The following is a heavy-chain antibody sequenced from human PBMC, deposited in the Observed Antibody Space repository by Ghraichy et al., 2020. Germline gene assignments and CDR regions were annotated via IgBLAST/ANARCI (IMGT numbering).Heavy chain of an antibody. CDR2: IYYSGST. V-gene: IGHV4-59*01. D-gene: IGHD5-12*01. Sequence: SETLSLTCTVSGGSISSYYWSWIRQPPGKGLEWIGYIYYSGSTNYNPSLKSRVTISVDTSKNQFSLKLSSVTAADTAVYYCARFPFISGPPDYYFDYWGQGTLVTVSS. CDR3: ARFPFISGPPDYYFDY. CDR1: GGSISSYY. J-gene: IGHJ4*02.